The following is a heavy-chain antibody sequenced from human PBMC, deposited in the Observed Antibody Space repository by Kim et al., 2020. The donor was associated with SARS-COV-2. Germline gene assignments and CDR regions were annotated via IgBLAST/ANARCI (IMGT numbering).Heavy chain of an antibody. CDR3: ARNQRASSSCDY. Sequence: KYSQKFQGRVTITRDTSASTAYMELSSLRSEDTAVYYCARNQRASSSCDYWGQGTLVTVSS. V-gene: IGHV1-3*01. D-gene: IGHD6-13*01. J-gene: IGHJ4*02.